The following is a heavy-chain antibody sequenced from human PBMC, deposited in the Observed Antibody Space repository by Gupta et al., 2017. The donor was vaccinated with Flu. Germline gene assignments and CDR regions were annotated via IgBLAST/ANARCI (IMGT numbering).Heavy chain of an antibody. CDR3: AKGVAVAGAAYYGMDV. CDR2: ISGSDGSK. CDR1: GFSFSNYA. J-gene: IGHJ6*02. Sequence: EVQLLESGGGLVQPGGSLRLSCAASGFSFSNYAMSWVRQAPGKGLEWVSAISGSDGSKYYADSVKGRFTISRDNSKNTLYLQMNSLRTEDTAVYYCAKGVAVAGAAYYGMDVWGQGTTVSVSS. V-gene: IGHV3-23*01. D-gene: IGHD6-19*01.